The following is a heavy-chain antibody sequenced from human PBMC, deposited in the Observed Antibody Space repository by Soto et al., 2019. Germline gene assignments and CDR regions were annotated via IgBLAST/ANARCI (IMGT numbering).Heavy chain of an antibody. V-gene: IGHV3-7*01. CDR3: ARLEVYVEV. CDR2: IKQDGSEK. J-gene: IGHJ6*04. CDR1: GFTFSSYA. D-gene: IGHD1-20*01. Sequence: GGSLRLSCEASGFTFSSYAMSWVRQAPGKGLEWVANIKQDGSEKYYVDSVKGRFTISRDNAKNSLYLQMNSLRAEDTAVYYCARLEVYVEVWGKGTTVTVSS.